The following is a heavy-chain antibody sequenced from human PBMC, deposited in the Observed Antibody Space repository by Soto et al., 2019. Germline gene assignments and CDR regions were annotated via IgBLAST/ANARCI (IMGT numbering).Heavy chain of an antibody. V-gene: IGHV3-74*01. J-gene: IGHJ4*02. CDR1: GFTFSSYW. Sequence: EVQLVESGGGLVQPGGSLRLSCAASGFTFSSYWMHWVRQAPGKGLEWVSRINDDGRRTSYADSVKGRFTISRDNAKNTLHLKINRMRYDNTIIYYCPNRNRPPIPYDYWGQGTLVTVPS. CDR3: PNRNRPPIPYDY. CDR2: INDDGRRT.